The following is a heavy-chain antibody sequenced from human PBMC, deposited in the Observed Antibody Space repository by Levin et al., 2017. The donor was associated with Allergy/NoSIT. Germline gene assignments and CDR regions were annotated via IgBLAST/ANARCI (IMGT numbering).Heavy chain of an antibody. Sequence: SETLSLTCTVSGDSISSGSYFWSWIRQPAGKGLEWIGRIYTSGSTNYNPSLRSRVTISVDTSKKQFSLKLSSVTAADTSVYYCARARWFGKLKDAFDIWGQGTMVTVSS. CDR2: IYTSGST. CDR3: ARARWFGKLKDAFDI. J-gene: IGHJ3*02. D-gene: IGHD3-10*01. CDR1: GDSISSGSYF. V-gene: IGHV4-61*02.